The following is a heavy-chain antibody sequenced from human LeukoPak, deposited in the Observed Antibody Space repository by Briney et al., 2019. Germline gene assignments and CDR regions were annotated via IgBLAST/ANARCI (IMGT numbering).Heavy chain of an antibody. V-gene: IGHV3-20*04. CDR1: GFTFDDYG. Sequence: GGSLRLSCAASGFTFDDYGMSWVRQAPGRGLEWVSGIIWNGGSTGYADSVKGRFTISRDNAKNSLYPQMNSLRAEDTALYYCAREIWEQQLVLFDYWGQGTLVTVSS. CDR3: AREIWEQQLVLFDY. D-gene: IGHD6-13*01. J-gene: IGHJ4*02. CDR2: IIWNGGST.